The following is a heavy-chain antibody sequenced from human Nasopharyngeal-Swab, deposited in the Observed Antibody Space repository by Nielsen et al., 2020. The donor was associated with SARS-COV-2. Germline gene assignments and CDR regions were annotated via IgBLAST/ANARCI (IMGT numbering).Heavy chain of an antibody. J-gene: IGHJ5*02. V-gene: IGHV7-4-1*02. CDR1: GYTFTSYA. CDR3: ARNTYYYGSAYNWFDP. D-gene: IGHD3-10*01. Sequence: ASVKVSCKASGYTFTSYAMNRVRQAPGQGLEWMGWINTNTGNPTYAQGFTGRFVFSLDTSVSTAYLQISSLKAEDTAVYYCARNTYYYGSAYNWFDPWGQGTLVTVSS. CDR2: INTNTGNP.